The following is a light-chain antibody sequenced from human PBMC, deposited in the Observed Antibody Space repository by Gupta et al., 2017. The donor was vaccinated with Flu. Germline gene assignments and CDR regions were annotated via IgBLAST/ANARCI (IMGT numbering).Light chain of an antibody. CDR1: QSISTW. Sequence: IQMTQSPSTLSASVGDSVTITCRASQSISTWLAWYQQKPGKAPNLLIFKASLLESGVPSRFSGSGSGTEFTLTISSLQPDDCATYYCQQYNRYTFTFGQGTKLEIK. V-gene: IGKV1-5*03. CDR2: KAS. J-gene: IGKJ2*01. CDR3: QQYNRYTFT.